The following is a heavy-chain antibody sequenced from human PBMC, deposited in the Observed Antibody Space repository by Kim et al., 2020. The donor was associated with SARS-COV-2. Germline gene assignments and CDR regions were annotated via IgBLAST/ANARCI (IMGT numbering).Heavy chain of an antibody. Sequence: ASVKVSCKTSGYPFSGYYIHWVRQAPGQGLEWMGWISPKNGGTKNAQASQGRVTMTRDTSISTAYMELSGLKSDDTAIYYCARGSDYHGLDVWGQGTTVTLSS. J-gene: IGHJ6*02. CDR1: GYPFSGYY. CDR2: ISPKNGGT. V-gene: IGHV1-2*02. CDR3: ARGSDYHGLDV.